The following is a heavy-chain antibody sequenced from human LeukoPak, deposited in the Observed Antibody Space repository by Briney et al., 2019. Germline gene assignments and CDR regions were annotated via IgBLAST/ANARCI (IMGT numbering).Heavy chain of an antibody. CDR3: AKELDDFWSGYYSGDY. V-gene: IGHV3-30*18. J-gene: IGHJ4*02. CDR1: GFTFSSHG. D-gene: IGHD3-3*01. Sequence: QPGRSLRLSCAASGFTFSSHGMHWVRQAPGMGLEWVAVISYDGSNKYYADSVKGRFTISRDNSKNTLYLQMNSLRAEDTAVYYCAKELDDFWSGYYSGDYWGQGTLVTVSS. CDR2: ISYDGSNK.